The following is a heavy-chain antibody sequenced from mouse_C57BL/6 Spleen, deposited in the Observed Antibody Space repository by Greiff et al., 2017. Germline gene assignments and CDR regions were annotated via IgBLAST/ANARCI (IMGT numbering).Heavy chain of an antibody. CDR3: ARRITTVGMDY. J-gene: IGHJ4*01. D-gene: IGHD1-1*01. CDR2: INHSSGYT. CDR1: GYTFTSYW. V-gene: IGHV1-7*01. Sequence: QVQLQQSGAELAKPGASVKLSCKASGYTFTSYWMHWVKQRPGQGLEWIGYINHSSGYTKDNQKFKDKATLTADKSYSTAYMQLSSLTYEDSAVYYCARRITTVGMDYWGQGTSVTVSS.